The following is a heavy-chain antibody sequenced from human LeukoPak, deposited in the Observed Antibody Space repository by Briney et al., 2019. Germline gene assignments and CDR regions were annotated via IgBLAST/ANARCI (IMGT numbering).Heavy chain of an antibody. J-gene: IGHJ4*02. D-gene: IGHD5-24*01. V-gene: IGHV3-7*04. CDR1: GFTFSIYW. CDR2: IKQDGREE. CDR3: GGGGRWPQF. Sequence: GGSLRLSCAAPGFTFSIYWMSWGRQALGKGREWVANIKQDGREEYYMDSVKGRFTTSRDNAKNSLYLPMKSPRDEDTDVYSCGGGGRWPQFWGQGTLVTVSS.